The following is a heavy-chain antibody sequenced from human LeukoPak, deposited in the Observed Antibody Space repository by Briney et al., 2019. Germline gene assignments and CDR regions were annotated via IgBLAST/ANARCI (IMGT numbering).Heavy chain of an antibody. CDR1: GFTFSSYA. D-gene: IGHD2-8*02. Sequence: GGPLRLSCAASGFTFSSYAMHWVRQAPGKGLEYVSAISSNGGSTYYANSVKGRFTISRDNSKNTLYLQMGSLRAEDTAVYYCAKPGDYWDYFDYWGQGTLVTVSS. CDR3: AKPGDYWDYFDY. J-gene: IGHJ4*02. CDR2: ISSNGGST. V-gene: IGHV3-64*01.